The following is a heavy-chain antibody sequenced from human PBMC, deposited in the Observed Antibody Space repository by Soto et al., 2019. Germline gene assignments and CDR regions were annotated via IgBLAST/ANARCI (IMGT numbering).Heavy chain of an antibody. CDR1: GFTFSSYA. V-gene: IGHV3-30-3*01. CDR2: ISYDGSNK. J-gene: IGHJ4*02. CDR3: ARDNRIVGATPNFYY. D-gene: IGHD1-26*01. Sequence: GGSLRLSCAASGFTFSSYAMHWVRQAPGKGLEWVAVISYDGSNKYYADSVKGRFTISRDNSKNTLYLQMNSLRAEDTAVYYCARDNRIVGATPNFYYCGQGTRVTVSS.